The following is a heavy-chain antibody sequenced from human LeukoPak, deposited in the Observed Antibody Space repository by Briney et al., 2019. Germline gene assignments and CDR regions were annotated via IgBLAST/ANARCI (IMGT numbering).Heavy chain of an antibody. CDR1: GASISSGDFY. CDR3: ARDGYNYGYYFHF. V-gene: IGHV4-30-4*08. J-gene: IGHJ4*02. CDR2: IYHSVGT. D-gene: IGHD5-18*01. Sequence: KTSETLSLTCTVSGASISSGDFYWSWLRQHPGKGLEWIGYIYHSVGTYYSPSLQSRITISVDTSKNHFSLKLSSVTAADTAVYYCARDGYNYGYYFHFWGQGTLVNVSP.